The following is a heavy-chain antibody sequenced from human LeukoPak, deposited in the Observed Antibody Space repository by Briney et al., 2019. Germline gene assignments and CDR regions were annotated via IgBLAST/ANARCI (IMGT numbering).Heavy chain of an antibody. CDR2: MNPNSGNT. V-gene: IGHV1-8*01. CDR3: ARSGRYYYGSGSYYKPLGY. Sequence: ASVKVSCKASGYTFTSYDINWVRQATGQGLEWMGWMNPNSGNTGYAQKFRGRVTMTGNTSISTAYMELSSLRSEDTAVYYCARSGRYYYGSGSYYKPLGYWGQGTLVTVSS. CDR1: GYTFTSYD. J-gene: IGHJ4*02. D-gene: IGHD3-10*01.